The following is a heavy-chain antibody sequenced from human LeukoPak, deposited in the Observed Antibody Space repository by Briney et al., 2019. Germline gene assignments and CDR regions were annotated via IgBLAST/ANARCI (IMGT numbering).Heavy chain of an antibody. V-gene: IGHV4-4*07. J-gene: IGHJ4*02. CDR1: GGSISSSY. Sequence: SETLSLTCTVSGGSISSSYWSWIRQPAGKGLEWIGRMYTSGSTNYNQTSGSTNYNPSLKSRVTMSVDTSKNQFSLKLSSVTAADTAVYYCARDPNSALWGQGTLVTVSS. CDR3: ARDPNSAL. D-gene: IGHD4-23*01. CDR2: MYTSGSTNYNQTSGST.